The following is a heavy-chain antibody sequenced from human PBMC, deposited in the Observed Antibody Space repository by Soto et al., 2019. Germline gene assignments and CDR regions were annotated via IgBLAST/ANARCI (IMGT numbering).Heavy chain of an antibody. CDR1: GGTFSSYG. D-gene: IGHD6-19*01. J-gene: IGHJ4*02. CDR3: AKEGTSGLYYFDY. V-gene: IGHV1-69*05. Sequence: SVTVSCKASGGTFSSYGFIWVRQAPGQGLEWMGGIIPIIGTPHYAQKFQGRFTISRDNSRNTLYLQMNSLRAGDSAKYYCAKEGTSGLYYFDYWGPGTLVTVSS. CDR2: IIPIIGTP.